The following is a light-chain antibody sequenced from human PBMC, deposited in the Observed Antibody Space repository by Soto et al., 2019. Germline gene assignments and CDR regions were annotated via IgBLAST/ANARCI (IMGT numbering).Light chain of an antibody. J-gene: IGLJ1*01. Sequence: QSALTQPASVSGSPGQSITISCTGTSSDVGGYNLVSWYQQHPGKAPKLLIFEGNKRPSGVSNRFSGSKSGNTASLTISGLQAEDEADYYCCSYAGSITFYVFGTGTKVTVL. CDR3: CSYAGSITFYV. V-gene: IGLV2-23*01. CDR1: SSDVGGYNL. CDR2: EGN.